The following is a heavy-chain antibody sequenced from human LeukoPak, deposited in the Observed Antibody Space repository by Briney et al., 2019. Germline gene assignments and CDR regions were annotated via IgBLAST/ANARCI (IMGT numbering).Heavy chain of an antibody. D-gene: IGHD1-1*01. CDR2: SSGGDGNT. Sequence: ASVKVSCKASGYTFTRSAIHWVRQAPGQRLEWMGWSSGGDGNTKYSQEFQGRVTITRDTSASTAYMELSSLRSEDMAVYYCARGGGYLIDYWGQGTLVTVSS. CDR1: GYTFTRSA. V-gene: IGHV1-3*02. CDR3: ARGGGYLIDY. J-gene: IGHJ4*02.